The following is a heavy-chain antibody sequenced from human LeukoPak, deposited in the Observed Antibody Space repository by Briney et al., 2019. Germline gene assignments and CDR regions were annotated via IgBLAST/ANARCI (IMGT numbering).Heavy chain of an antibody. CDR1: GYTFTGYY. CDR3: ARDPYGYDYVSAFDI. V-gene: IGHV1-2*02. J-gene: IGHJ3*02. Sequence: ASVKVSCKASGYTFTGYYMHWVRQAPGRGLEWMGWINPNSGGTNYAQKFQGRVTMTRDTSISTAYMELSRLRSEDTAVYYCARDPYGYDYVSAFDIWGQGTMVTVSS. CDR2: INPNSGGT. D-gene: IGHD5-12*01.